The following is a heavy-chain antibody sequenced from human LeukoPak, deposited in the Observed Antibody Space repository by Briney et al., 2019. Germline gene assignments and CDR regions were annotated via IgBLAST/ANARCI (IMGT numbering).Heavy chain of an antibody. CDR1: GFTFSDSA. D-gene: IGHD6-19*01. CDR3: TGGSGWYSPDY. Sequence: GGPLRLSCAASGFTFSDSAMNWVRQAPGKGLEWVGHIRGKTNSYATAYAASVRGRFTISRDDSKNTAYLQMNNLKTEDTAVYYCTGGSGWYSPDYWGQGTLVTVSS. J-gene: IGHJ4*02. CDR2: IRGKTNSYAT. V-gene: IGHV3-73*01.